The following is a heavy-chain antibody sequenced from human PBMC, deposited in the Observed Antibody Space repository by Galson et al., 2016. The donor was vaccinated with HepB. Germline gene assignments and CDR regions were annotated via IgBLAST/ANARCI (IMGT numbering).Heavy chain of an antibody. V-gene: IGHV3-9*01. Sequence: SLRLSCAASGFTFHDYAMHWVRKVPGKGLEWVSGISLTSDTIGYADSVKGRFTISRDNSKKSLYLHMNSMRAEETSIYYCVKEPSRDGVDVWGQGTTVTVSS. CDR1: GFTFHDYA. D-gene: IGHD6-13*01. J-gene: IGHJ6*02. CDR3: VKEPSRDGVDV. CDR2: ISLTSDTI.